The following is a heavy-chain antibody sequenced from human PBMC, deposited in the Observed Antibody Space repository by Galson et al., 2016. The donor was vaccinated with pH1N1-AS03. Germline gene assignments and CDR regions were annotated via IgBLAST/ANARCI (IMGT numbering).Heavy chain of an antibody. Sequence: SETLSLTCTVSRGSVNTDDYFWTWIRQPPGKGLEWIGHVFYTGATNYNPSVKGRVTISIDTSNNKFSLRLNSVSASDPAVYYCARDASGLDVWGQGTTVTVS. J-gene: IGHJ6*02. V-gene: IGHV4-61*08. CDR2: VFYTGAT. CDR3: ARDASGLDV. CDR1: RGSVNTDDYF.